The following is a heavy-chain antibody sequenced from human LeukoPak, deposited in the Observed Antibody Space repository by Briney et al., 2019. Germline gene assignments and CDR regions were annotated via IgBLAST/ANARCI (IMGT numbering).Heavy chain of an antibody. Sequence: GGSLRLSCAASGFTVSSNYMTWVRQAPGKGLEWVAVISYDGSNKYYADSVKGRFTISRDNSKNTLYLQMNSLRAEDTAVYYCARGSTVVVVAAPAGYWGQGTLVTVSS. V-gene: IGHV3-30-3*01. CDR2: ISYDGSNK. D-gene: IGHD2-15*01. J-gene: IGHJ4*02. CDR1: GFTVSSNY. CDR3: ARGSTVVVVAAPAGY.